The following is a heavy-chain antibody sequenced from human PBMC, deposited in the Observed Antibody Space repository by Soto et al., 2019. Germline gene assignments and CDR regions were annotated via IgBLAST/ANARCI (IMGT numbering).Heavy chain of an antibody. CDR1: GGSISSGGYY. V-gene: IGHV4-31*03. CDR2: IYYSGRT. J-gene: IGHJ4*02. Sequence: QVQLQESGPGLVKPSQTLSLTCTVSGGSISSGGYYWSWIRQHPGKGLEWIGYIYYSGRTYYNPSLQSRVTISVDTSKNQFSLKLSSVTAADTAVYYCAGLRSAPVRECSGGSCEGRSDYWGQGTLVTVSS. CDR3: AGLRSAPVRECSGGSCEGRSDY. D-gene: IGHD2-15*01.